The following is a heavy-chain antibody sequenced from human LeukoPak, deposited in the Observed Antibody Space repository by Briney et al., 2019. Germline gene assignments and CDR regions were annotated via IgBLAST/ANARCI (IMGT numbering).Heavy chain of an antibody. CDR3: ARATAAGTAFDY. CDR2: IIPILGIA. CDR1: GGTFSSYA. Sequence: SVKVSCKASGGTFSSYAISWVRQAPGQGLEWMGRIIPILGIANYAQKFQGRVTITADKSTSTAYMELSSLRSEDTAVYYCARATAAGTAFDYWGQGTLVTVSS. J-gene: IGHJ4*02. D-gene: IGHD6-13*01. V-gene: IGHV1-69*04.